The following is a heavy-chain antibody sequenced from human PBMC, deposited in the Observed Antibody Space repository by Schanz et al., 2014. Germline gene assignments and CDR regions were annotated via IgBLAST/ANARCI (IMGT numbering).Heavy chain of an antibody. D-gene: IGHD6-19*01. J-gene: IGHJ4*02. V-gene: IGHV3-30*03. CDR3: VGIHVAVAEAFY. CDR2: ISHDGSNK. Sequence: QVHLVESGGGVVRPGGSLRLSCAASRFTFNAYDMYWIRQAPGKGLEWVALISHDGSNKNSADSVKGRFTISRDNSKNTLYLQMNSLRPEDTALYYCVGIHVAVAEAFYWGQGALVIVS. CDR1: RFTFNAYD.